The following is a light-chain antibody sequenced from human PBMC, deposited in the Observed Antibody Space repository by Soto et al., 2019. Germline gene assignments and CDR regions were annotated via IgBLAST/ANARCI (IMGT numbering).Light chain of an antibody. CDR1: SSDVDDYNY. CDR2: DVT. V-gene: IGLV2-11*01. J-gene: IGLJ3*02. CDR3: GSFTTSRIWV. Sequence: QSVLTQPRSVSGSPGQSVTISCTGTSSDVDDYNYVSWYQQHPDTAPKLMIYDVTKRPSGVPDRFSGSKSGNTASLTISGLQVEDEAEYFCGSFTTSRIWVFGGGTKVTVL.